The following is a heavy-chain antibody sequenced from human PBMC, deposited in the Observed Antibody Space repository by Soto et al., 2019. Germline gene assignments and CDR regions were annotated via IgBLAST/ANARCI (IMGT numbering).Heavy chain of an antibody. D-gene: IGHD5-18*01. CDR2: ISAYNGNT. CDR3: ARDGALFKGGYSYGNAFDI. Sequence: QVQLVQSGAEVKKPGASVKVSCKASGYTFTSYGISWVRQAPGQGLEWMGWISAYNGNTNYAQKLQGRVTMTTDTSTSTTYMELRSLRSDDTAVYYCARDGALFKGGYSYGNAFDIWGQGTMVTVSS. CDR1: GYTFTSYG. V-gene: IGHV1-18*04. J-gene: IGHJ3*02.